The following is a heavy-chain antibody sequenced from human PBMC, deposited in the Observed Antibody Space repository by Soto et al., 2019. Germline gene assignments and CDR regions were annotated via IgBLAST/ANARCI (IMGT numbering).Heavy chain of an antibody. CDR1: GFTFSSYG. V-gene: IGHV3-30*03. CDR2: ISYDGSNK. CDR3: ARELIVGPAEYFLN. Sequence: QVQLVESGGGVVQPGRSLRLSCAASGFTFSSYGMHWVRQAPGKGLEWVAVISYDGSNKYYADSVKGRFTISRDNSKNTLYLQMNSLRAEDTAVYYCARELIVGPAEYFLNWGQGTLVTVSS. D-gene: IGHD1-26*01. J-gene: IGHJ1*01.